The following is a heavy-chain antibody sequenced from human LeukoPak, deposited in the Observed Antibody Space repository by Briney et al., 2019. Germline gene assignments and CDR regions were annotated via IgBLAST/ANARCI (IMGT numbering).Heavy chain of an antibody. CDR2: IRYDGSNK. D-gene: IGHD4-17*01. V-gene: IGHV3-30*02. Sequence: GGSLSFSFAASGFTFSGLGRHWVGQAQGKGLGGGAFIRYDGSNKYYADSVKGRFTISRDNSKNTLHLQMNNLRAEDTALYYCAKARNVTTVTPVDYWGQGTLVTVSS. CDR3: AKARNVTTVTPVDY. J-gene: IGHJ4*02. CDR1: GFTFSGLG.